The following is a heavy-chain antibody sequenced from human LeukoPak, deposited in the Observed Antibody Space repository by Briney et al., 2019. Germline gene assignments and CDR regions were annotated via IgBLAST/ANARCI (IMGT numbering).Heavy chain of an antibody. CDR1: GGSFSGYY. V-gene: IGHV4-34*01. CDR2: INHSGST. D-gene: IGHD6-13*01. CDR3: ARGSEQQLAY. Sequence: SETLSLTCAVYGGSFSGYYWSWIRQPPGKGLEWIGEINHSGSTNYNPSLKSRVTISVDTSKNRFSLKLSSVTAADTAVYYCARGSEQQLAYWGQGTLVTVSS. J-gene: IGHJ4*02.